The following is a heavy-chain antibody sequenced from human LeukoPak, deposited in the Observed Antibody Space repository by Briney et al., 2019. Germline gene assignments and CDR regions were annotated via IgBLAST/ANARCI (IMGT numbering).Heavy chain of an antibody. CDR3: ARVNSSNWHFDF. D-gene: IGHD6-13*01. Sequence: GGSLRLSCAASGFTFSTYSFTWVRQAPGKGLEWVSSIGSSSSYFYYADSVKGRFSISRDNAKNSLYLQMNSLRAEDTAIYYCARVNSSNWHFDFWGQGTLVTVSS. CDR1: GFTFSTYS. V-gene: IGHV3-21*01. J-gene: IGHJ4*02. CDR2: IGSSSSYF.